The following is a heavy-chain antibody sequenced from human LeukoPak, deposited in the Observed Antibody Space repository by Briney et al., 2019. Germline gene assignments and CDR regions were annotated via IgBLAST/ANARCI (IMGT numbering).Heavy chain of an antibody. CDR1: GFTFSSYW. J-gene: IGHJ3*02. D-gene: IGHD5-24*01. CDR3: ATISAQPFDI. CDR2: IKPDGSDK. V-gene: IGHV3-7*01. Sequence: GGSLRLSCVGSGFTFSSYWVNWVRQSLGKGLEWVANIKPDGSDKYYVDSARGRFTVSRDNAKNSAFLQMNSLRAEDTAIYYCATISAQPFDIWGQGTLVSVSS.